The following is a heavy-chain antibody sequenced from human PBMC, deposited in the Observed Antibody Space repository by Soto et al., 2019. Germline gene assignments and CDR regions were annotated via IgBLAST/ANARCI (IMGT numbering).Heavy chain of an antibody. V-gene: IGHV3-23*01. CDR1: GFTFSRYA. Sequence: EVQLLESGGGLVQPGESLRLSCAASGFTFSRYAMGWVRQAPGKGLEWVSVISGSGGNIHYVDSVKGRFTISRDNSRNTLYLQMSSLRVDDTAVYSCATQDFRGTTGTTWGQGTLVTVSS. D-gene: IGHD1-1*01. J-gene: IGHJ5*02. CDR2: ISGSGGNI. CDR3: ATQDFRGTTGTT.